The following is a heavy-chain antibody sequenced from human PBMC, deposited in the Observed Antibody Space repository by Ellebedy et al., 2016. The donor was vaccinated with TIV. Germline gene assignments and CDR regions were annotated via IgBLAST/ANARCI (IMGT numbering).Heavy chain of an antibody. Sequence: GGSLRLXXAASGFTFSSYWMSWVRQAPGKGLEWVANIKQDGSEKYYVDSVKGRFTISRGNAKNSLYLQMNSLRAEDTAVYYCARLQMTTTFNWFDPWGQGTLVTVSS. V-gene: IGHV3-7*01. CDR1: GFTFSSYW. J-gene: IGHJ5*02. CDR2: IKQDGSEK. D-gene: IGHD4-17*01. CDR3: ARLQMTTTFNWFDP.